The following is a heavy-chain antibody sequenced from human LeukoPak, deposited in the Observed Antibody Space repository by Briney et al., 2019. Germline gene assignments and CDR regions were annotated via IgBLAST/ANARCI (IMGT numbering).Heavy chain of an antibody. CDR1: GGTFSSYA. V-gene: IGHV1-69*05. CDR3: ARTEYSSSRGHAFDI. J-gene: IGHJ3*02. CDR2: IIPIFGTA. D-gene: IGHD6-6*01. Sequence: SVNVSCKASGGTFSSYAISWARQAPGQGLEGMGGIIPIFGTANYAQKFQGRVTITTDESTSTAYMELSSLRSEDTAVYYCARTEYSSSRGHAFDIWGQGTMVTVSS.